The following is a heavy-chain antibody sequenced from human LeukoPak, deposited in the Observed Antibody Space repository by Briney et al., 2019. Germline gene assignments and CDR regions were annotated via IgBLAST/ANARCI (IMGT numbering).Heavy chain of an antibody. V-gene: IGHV3-20*04. CDR2: INWNGGST. CDR3: ARIKSSGNYSPFDY. D-gene: IGHD1-26*01. CDR1: GLTFDDDG. Sequence: GGSLRLSCAASGLTFDDDGMSWVRQVPGKGLEWVSGINWNGGSTGYADSVKGRFTISRDNAKNSLYLQMNSLRAEDTALYYCARIKSSGNYSPFDYWGQGALLTVSS. J-gene: IGHJ4*02.